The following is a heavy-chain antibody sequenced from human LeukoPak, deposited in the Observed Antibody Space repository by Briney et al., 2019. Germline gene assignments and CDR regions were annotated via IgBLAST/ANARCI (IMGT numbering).Heavy chain of an antibody. D-gene: IGHD3-10*01. Sequence: GGSLRLSCAASGFTFSNYWMSWVRQAPGKGLEWVANIKQDGSEKYYVDSVKGRFTISRDIAKKSLYLQMNGLRAEDTAVYYCARYAYYYASGSYPSTERVFDYWGQGTLVTVSS. V-gene: IGHV3-7*01. CDR2: IKQDGSEK. CDR1: GFTFSNYW. CDR3: ARYAYYYASGSYPSTERVFDY. J-gene: IGHJ4*02.